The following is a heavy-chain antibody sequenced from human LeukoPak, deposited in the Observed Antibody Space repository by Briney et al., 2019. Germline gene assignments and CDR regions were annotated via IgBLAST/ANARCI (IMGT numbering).Heavy chain of an antibody. CDR2: KKQDGSEK. CDR3: AREHTGGILTGYYPYYFDY. V-gene: IGHV3-7*03. J-gene: IGHJ4*02. CDR1: GFTFSSYW. D-gene: IGHD3-9*01. Sequence: PGRSLRLSCAASGFTFSSYWMSWVRHAPGKGRGWVANKKQDGSEKYYVDSVKDRFTISRDNAKNSLYLQMNSLRAEDTAVYYCAREHTGGILTGYYPYYFDYWGQGTLVTVSS.